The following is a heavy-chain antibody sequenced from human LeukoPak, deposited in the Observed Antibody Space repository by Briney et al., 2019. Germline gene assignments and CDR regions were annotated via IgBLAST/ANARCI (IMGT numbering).Heavy chain of an antibody. D-gene: IGHD3-9*01. V-gene: IGHV4-34*01. CDR2: INHSGST. J-gene: IGHJ6*03. CDR1: GGSFSGYY. CDR3: ARQPPYDILTGYYYYYYMDV. Sequence: PSETLSLTCAVYGGSFSGYYWSWIRQPPGKGLEWIGEINHSGSTNYNPSLKSRVTISVDTSKNQFSLKLSSVTAADTAVYYCARQPPYDILTGYYYYYYMDVWGKGTTVTISS.